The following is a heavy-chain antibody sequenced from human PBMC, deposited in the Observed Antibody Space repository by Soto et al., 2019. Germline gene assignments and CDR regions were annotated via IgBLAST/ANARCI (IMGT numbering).Heavy chain of an antibody. CDR2: IKSKTDGGTT. Sequence: GGSLRLSCAASGFTFSNAWMNWVRQAPGKGLEWVGRIKSKTDGGTTDYAAPVKGRFTISRDDSKNTLCLQMNSLKTEDTAVYYCTTSLAAGTYGFYYYYYGMDVWGQGTTVTVSS. V-gene: IGHV3-15*07. D-gene: IGHD6-13*01. J-gene: IGHJ6*02. CDR1: GFTFSNAW. CDR3: TTSLAAGTYGFYYYYYGMDV.